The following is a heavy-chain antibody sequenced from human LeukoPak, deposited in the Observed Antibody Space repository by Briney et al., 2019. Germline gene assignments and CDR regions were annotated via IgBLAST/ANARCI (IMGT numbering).Heavy chain of an antibody. CDR1: GGSFSGYY. J-gene: IGHJ5*02. CDR2: ISSLSTTI. CDR3: ARDKEA. Sequence: LSLTSAVYGGSFSGYYMSWIRQAPGKGLEWVSYISSLSTTIYYTDSVKGRFTVSRDNAKNSLYLQMNSLRVEDTAMYYCARDKEAWGQGTLVTVSS. V-gene: IGHV3-11*04.